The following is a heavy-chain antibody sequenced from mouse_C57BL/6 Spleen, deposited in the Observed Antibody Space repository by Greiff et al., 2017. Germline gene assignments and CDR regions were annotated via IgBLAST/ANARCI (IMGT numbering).Heavy chain of an antibody. CDR2: ISSGGSYT. Sequence: EVQVVESGGDLVKPGGSLKLSCAASGFTFSSYGMSWVRQTPDKRLEWVATISSGGSYTYYPDRVKGRFTISRDNAKNTRYLQMSSLKSEDTAMYYCARHDGNWERNYFDYWGQGTTLTVSS. D-gene: IGHD4-1*01. J-gene: IGHJ2*01. CDR3: ARHDGNWERNYFDY. CDR1: GFTFSSYG. V-gene: IGHV5-6*01.